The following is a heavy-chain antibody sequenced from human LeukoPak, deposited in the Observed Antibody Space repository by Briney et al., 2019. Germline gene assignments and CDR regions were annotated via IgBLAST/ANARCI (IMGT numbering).Heavy chain of an antibody. V-gene: IGHV3-11*05. CDR1: GFTFSDYY. Sequence: GGSLRLSCAASGFTFSDYYMSWICQAPGKGLEWGSQISASGSYTNNADSVKGRFTISRDNAKKSLYLHMNSLRAEDTAVYYCAREDKWYFDLWGRGTLVTVSS. J-gene: IGHJ2*01. CDR2: ISASGSYT. CDR3: AREDKWYFDL.